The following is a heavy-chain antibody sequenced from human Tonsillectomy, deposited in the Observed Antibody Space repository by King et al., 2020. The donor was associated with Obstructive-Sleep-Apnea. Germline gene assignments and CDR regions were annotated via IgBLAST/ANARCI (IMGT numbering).Heavy chain of an antibody. CDR1: GYTFTSYY. CDR2: INPNGGST. V-gene: IGHV1-46*01. CDR3: ARGCLVAASFDY. Sequence: QLVQSGAEVKEPGASVKVSCKASGYTFTSYYMHWVRKAPGQGLEWMGMINPNGGSTRCAQNCQGRVTRTRDTSTGTVYMELSSLRSEDTAVYYCARGCLVAASFDYWGQGTLVTVSS. J-gene: IGHJ4*02. D-gene: IGHD2-15*01.